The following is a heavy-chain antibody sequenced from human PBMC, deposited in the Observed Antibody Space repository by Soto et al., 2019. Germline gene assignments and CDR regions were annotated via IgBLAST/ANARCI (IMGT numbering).Heavy chain of an antibody. D-gene: IGHD1-1*01. CDR3: AKGKWKCGYFAY. J-gene: IGHJ4*02. V-gene: IGHV3-33*06. Sequence: QVQLVESGGGVVQPGRSLRLSCVASGFSFSSSGMHWVRQAPGKGLQWVAVIWHDGGNKYNADSVKGRFSISRDNSKNTIYLQMNSLRVEDAAVYYCAKGKWKCGYFAYWGEGTLVTVSS. CDR1: GFSFSSSG. CDR2: IWHDGGNK.